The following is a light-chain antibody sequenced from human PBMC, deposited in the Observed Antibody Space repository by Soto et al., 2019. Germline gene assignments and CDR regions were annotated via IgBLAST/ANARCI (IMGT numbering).Light chain of an antibody. CDR1: QSVSSN. CDR2: GAS. CDR3: QQYGSAPWG. V-gene: IGKV3-15*01. Sequence: EIVMTQSPATLSVSPGERATLSCRASQSVSSNLAWYQQKPGQAPRLLIYGASTRATGIPARFSGSGSGTEFTLTISRLEPEDFAVYYCQQYGSAPWGFGQGTKVEIK. J-gene: IGKJ1*01.